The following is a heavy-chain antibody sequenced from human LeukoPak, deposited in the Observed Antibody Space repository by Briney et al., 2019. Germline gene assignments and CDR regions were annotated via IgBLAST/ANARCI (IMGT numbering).Heavy chain of an antibody. J-gene: IGHJ6*02. CDR1: GGSINSYY. Sequence: SETLSLTCTVSGGSINSYYWSWIRQPAGKGLEWIGRIYASGTTKYNPSPKSRVDMSVDTSKSQFSLKLSSVTAADTAVYFCAREMKGNNDFLTGHYHSYHHGMDVWGQGTTVIVSS. D-gene: IGHD3-9*01. CDR3: AREMKGNNDFLTGHYHSYHHGMDV. CDR2: IYASGTT. V-gene: IGHV4-4*07.